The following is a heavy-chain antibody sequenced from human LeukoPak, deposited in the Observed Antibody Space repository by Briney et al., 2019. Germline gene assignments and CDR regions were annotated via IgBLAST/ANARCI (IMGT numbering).Heavy chain of an antibody. D-gene: IGHD3-10*01. V-gene: IGHV4-34*01. CDR2: INHSGST. Sequence: SEALSLTCAVYGESFSGYYWSWIRQPPGKGLEWIGEINHSGSTNYNPSLKSRVTISVDTSKNQFSLKLSSVTAADTAVYYCARDGSGKVDYWGQGTLVTVSS. CDR1: GESFSGYY. CDR3: ARDGSGKVDY. J-gene: IGHJ4*02.